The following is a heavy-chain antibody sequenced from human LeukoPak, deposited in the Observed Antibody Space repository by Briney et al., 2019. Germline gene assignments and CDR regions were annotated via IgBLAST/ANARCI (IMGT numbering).Heavy chain of an antibody. Sequence: GGSLRLSCAVSGFTFSSYSINWVRQAPGKGLEWVSYISSSGTAIYYADSVKGRFTISRDNAKNSLYLQMNSLRDEDTAVYYCARIGSDPYSSSWYGWGQGALVTVSS. CDR3: ARIGSDPYSSSWYG. CDR1: GFTFSSYS. CDR2: ISSSGTAI. V-gene: IGHV3-48*02. J-gene: IGHJ4*02. D-gene: IGHD6-13*01.